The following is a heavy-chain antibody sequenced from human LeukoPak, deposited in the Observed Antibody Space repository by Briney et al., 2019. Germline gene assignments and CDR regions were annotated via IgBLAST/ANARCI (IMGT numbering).Heavy chain of an antibody. CDR1: GGSISSSSYY. J-gene: IGHJ5*02. Sequence: SETLSLTCTVSGGSISSSSYYWGWIRRPPGKGLEWIGSIYYSGSTYYNPSLKSRVTISVDTSKNQFSLKLSSVTAADTAVYYCARAVVVVPAYGGLNWFDPWGQGTLVTVSS. CDR2: IYYSGST. CDR3: ARAVVVVPAYGGLNWFDP. D-gene: IGHD2-2*01. V-gene: IGHV4-39*07.